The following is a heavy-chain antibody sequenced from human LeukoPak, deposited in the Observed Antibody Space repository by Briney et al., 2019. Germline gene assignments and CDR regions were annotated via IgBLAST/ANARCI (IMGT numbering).Heavy chain of an antibody. V-gene: IGHV1-2*02. J-gene: IGHJ4*02. Sequence: ASVKVSCKASGYTFTGYYMHWVRQAPGKGLEWMGWVNTHTGATNCAQKFQGAVTMTRDTSISTAHMELSRPRSDDTAMYYCARSGRGHVYGFFDYWGQGTLVTVSS. CDR1: GYTFTGYY. CDR3: ARSGRGHVYGFFDY. CDR2: VNTHTGAT. D-gene: IGHD3-10*01.